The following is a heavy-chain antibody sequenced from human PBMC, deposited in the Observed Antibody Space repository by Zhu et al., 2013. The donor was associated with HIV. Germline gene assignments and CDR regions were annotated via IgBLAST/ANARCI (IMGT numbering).Heavy chain of an antibody. D-gene: IGHD3-22*01. V-gene: IGHV1-69*06. CDR2: TIPIFDTP. J-gene: IGHJ4*02. CDR3: ATMTTMITHGGS. CDR1: GGTFNSYA. Sequence: QVQLVQSGAEVKKPGSSVKVSCKASGGTFNSYAISWVRQAPGQGLEWMGGTIPIFDTPSYAQKFQGRVTITADKSTSTAYMELSSLRSEDTAVYYCATMTTMITHGGSWGQGTLVIVSS.